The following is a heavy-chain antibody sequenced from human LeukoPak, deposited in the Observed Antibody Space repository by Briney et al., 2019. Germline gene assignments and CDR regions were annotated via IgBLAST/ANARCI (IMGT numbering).Heavy chain of an antibody. CDR2: IKQDGSEK. V-gene: IGHV3-7*01. CDR1: GFTFSSYW. Sequence: GGSLRLSCAASGFTFSSYWMSWVRQAPGKGLEWVANIKQDGSEKYYVDSVKGRFTISRDNAKNSLYLQMNSLRAEDTAVYYCARFGHYDFWSGYFTHFDYWGQGTLVTVSS. CDR3: ARFGHYDFWSGYFTHFDY. J-gene: IGHJ4*02. D-gene: IGHD3-3*01.